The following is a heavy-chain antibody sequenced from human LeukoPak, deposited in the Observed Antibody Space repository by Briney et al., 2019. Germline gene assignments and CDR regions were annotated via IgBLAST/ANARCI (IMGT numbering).Heavy chain of an antibody. CDR3: ARYAAMSTGGVDY. D-gene: IGHD4-17*01. CDR2: IWYDGSNK. CDR1: GFTFSRHG. Sequence: GGSQRLSCGASGFTFSRHGMHWVRQAPGEGLEWVAVIWYDGSNKYYADSVKGRFTISRDNSKNTLFLQMNSLRGEDTAVYYGARYAAMSTGGVDYWGQGTLVTVSS. J-gene: IGHJ4*02. V-gene: IGHV3-33*01.